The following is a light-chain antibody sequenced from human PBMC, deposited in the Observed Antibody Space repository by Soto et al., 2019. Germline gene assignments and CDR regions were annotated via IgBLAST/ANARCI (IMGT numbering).Light chain of an antibody. J-gene: IGKJ5*01. CDR1: EDINSR. CDR3: QQADSFPIT. V-gene: IGKV1-12*01. Sequence: IQLTQSPSSVSASPGDRVTISCRASEDINSRLAWYQQKPGNAPKXLIYAAFILQSGVPSRFSGYGSGTDFTLSISSLQTEDFATYYCQQADSFPITFGQGTRLEIK. CDR2: AAF.